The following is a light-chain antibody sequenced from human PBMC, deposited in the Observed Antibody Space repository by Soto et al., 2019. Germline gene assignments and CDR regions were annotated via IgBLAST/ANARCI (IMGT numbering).Light chain of an antibody. CDR1: QDISNY. CDR3: QQSDSIPIT. CDR2: DAS. Sequence: DIQMTQSPSSLSASVGDRVTITCRASQDISNYLNWYQQRPGKAPKLLIYDASNLERGVPSRFSGTRSATHFTFAITSLQPEDAATYYCQQSDSIPITFGQVTRLEI. V-gene: IGKV1-33*01. J-gene: IGKJ5*01.